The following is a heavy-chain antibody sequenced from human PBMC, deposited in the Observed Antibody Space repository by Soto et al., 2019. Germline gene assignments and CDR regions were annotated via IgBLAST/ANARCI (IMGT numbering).Heavy chain of an antibody. J-gene: IGHJ3*01. D-gene: IGHD6-13*01. CDR1: GFTFSDHY. CDR2: IRNKAKSYST. Sequence: EVQLVESGGGLVQPGGSLRLSCAASGFTFSDHYMDWVRQAPGKGLEWVGRIRNKAKSYSTEYAASVKGRFTISRDDSKNSLYLQMNSMKAEDTAVYFCTRSGTDSSTWSDDCFDLWGQGTMVTVSS. V-gene: IGHV3-72*01. CDR3: TRSGTDSSTWSDDCFDL.